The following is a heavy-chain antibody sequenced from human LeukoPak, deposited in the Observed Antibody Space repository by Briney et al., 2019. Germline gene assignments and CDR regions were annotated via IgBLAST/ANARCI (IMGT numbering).Heavy chain of an antibody. CDR1: GFAFRQYW. D-gene: IGHD3-10*01. V-gene: IGHV3-74*01. Sequence: PGGSLRLSGAGSGFAFRQYWMHWARQTTEKVLMLASRINDGGTYTAYADSVKGRFAVSRDNAENTLYLQMDSLTVEDTGLYYCVREIKIMGFRAFDYWGQGTPVTVSS. CDR3: VREIKIMGFRAFDY. J-gene: IGHJ4*02. CDR2: INDGGTYT.